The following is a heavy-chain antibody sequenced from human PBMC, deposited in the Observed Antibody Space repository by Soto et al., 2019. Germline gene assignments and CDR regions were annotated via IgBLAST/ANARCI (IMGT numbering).Heavy chain of an antibody. Sequence: QVQLVQSGAEVKKPGASVKVSCKASGYTFTGYYMHWVRQAPGQGLEWMGWINPNSGGTNYAQKFQGWVTMTRDTTISTAYMELSRLRSDDTAVYYCAREFFRVTMIARLGGMDVWGQGTTVTVSS. CDR3: AREFFRVTMIARLGGMDV. CDR2: INPNSGGT. V-gene: IGHV1-2*04. J-gene: IGHJ6*02. CDR1: GYTFTGYY. D-gene: IGHD3-22*01.